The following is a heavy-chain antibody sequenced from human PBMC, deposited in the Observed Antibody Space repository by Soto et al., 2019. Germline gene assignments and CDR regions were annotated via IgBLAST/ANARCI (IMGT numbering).Heavy chain of an antibody. V-gene: IGHV3-48*03. Sequence: EVQLVESGGGLVQPGGSLRLSCAASGFTFSSYEMNWVRQAPGKGLEWVSYISSSGSTIYYADSVRGRFTISRDNAKNSLCLQMNSLRAEDTAVYYCARDLRGWNYVPYWGQGTLVTVSS. D-gene: IGHD6-19*01. CDR3: ARDLRGWNYVPY. CDR1: GFTFSSYE. J-gene: IGHJ4*02. CDR2: ISSSGSTI.